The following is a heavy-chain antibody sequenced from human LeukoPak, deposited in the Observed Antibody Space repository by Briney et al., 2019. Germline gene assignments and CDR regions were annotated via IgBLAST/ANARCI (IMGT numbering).Heavy chain of an antibody. CDR2: VYHAVDS. CDR3: ARDPRWLTPDCTSPGCFVSWFVP. CDR1: GYSLTSAYP. J-gene: IGHJ5*02. D-gene: IGHD2-2*01. V-gene: IGHV4-38-2*02. Sequence: SATPSLTYDVPGYSLTSAYPWGWIRTAPGKGLEWIQPVYHAVDSYSNPSLRRRVTISVDTSTNQFSLRLYSATAADTAVYYCARDPRWLTPDCTSPGCFVSWFVPWGEGTLVTVSS.